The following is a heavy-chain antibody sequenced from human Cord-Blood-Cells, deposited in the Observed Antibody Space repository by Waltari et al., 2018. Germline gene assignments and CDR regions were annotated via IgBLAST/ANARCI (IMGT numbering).Heavy chain of an antibody. D-gene: IGHD3-22*01. CDR1: GGSISRSNW. J-gene: IGHJ4*02. CDR2: IYHSGST. CDR3: ARDLSYYYDSSGPPPLGY. Sequence: QVQLQESGPGLVKPSGTLSLTCAVSGGSISRSNWWRWVRQPPGKGLEWIGEIYHSGSTNYNPSLKSRVTISVDKSKNQFSLKLSSVTAADTAVYYCARDLSYYYDSSGPPPLGYWGQGTLVTVSS. V-gene: IGHV4-4*02.